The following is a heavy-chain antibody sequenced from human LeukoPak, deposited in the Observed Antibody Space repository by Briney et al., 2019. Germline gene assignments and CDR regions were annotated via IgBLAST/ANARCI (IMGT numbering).Heavy chain of an antibody. Sequence: GSQRLSCAASGSTFSDYAMSWVRQPPGQGLEWIGEISLTGETNYNPSLNGRVTMSLDGSRNQLSLTLTSVTAADTAIYYCSRESGAFCPFGYWGQGTLVIVPP. CDR1: GSTFSDYA. V-gene: IGHV4-4*02. J-gene: IGHJ4*02. CDR3: SRESGAFCPFGY. CDR2: ISLTGET. D-gene: IGHD1-26*01.